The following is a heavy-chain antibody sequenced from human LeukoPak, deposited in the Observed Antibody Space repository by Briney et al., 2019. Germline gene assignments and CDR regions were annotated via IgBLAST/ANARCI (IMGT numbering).Heavy chain of an antibody. CDR1: GFTFSSYA. CDR2: ISGSGGST. Sequence: GGSLRLSCAASGFTFSSYAMSWVRQAPGKGLEWVSAISGSGGSTYYADSVKGRFTISRDNSKNTLYLQMNSLRAEDTAVYYCAKAPDPYYDFWSGVFDYWGQGTLVTVSS. V-gene: IGHV3-23*01. D-gene: IGHD3-3*01. J-gene: IGHJ4*02. CDR3: AKAPDPYYDFWSGVFDY.